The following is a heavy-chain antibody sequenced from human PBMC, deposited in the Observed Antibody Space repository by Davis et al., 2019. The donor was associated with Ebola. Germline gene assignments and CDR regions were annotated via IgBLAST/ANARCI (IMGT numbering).Heavy chain of an antibody. CDR2: IWYDGSNK. D-gene: IGHD6-19*01. J-gene: IGHJ4*02. CDR1: GFTFSDYY. V-gene: IGHV3-33*08. Sequence: GESLKISCAASGFTFSDYYMSWIRQAPGKGLEWVAVIWYDGSNKYYADSVKGRLTISRDNSKNTLYLQMSSLRAEDTAIYYCAKQGGSSGWYYFDYWGQGTLVTVSS. CDR3: AKQGGSSGWYYFDY.